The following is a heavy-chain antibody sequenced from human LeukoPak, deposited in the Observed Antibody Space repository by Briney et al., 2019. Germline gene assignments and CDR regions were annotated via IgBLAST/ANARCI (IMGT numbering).Heavy chain of an antibody. CDR2: ISSSGSTI. J-gene: IGHJ5*02. CDR1: GFTFSDYY. Sequence: GGSLSLSCAASGFTFSDYYMSWIRQAPGKGLEWVSYISSSGSTIHYAASVEGRFTMSRDNAKNSLYLQMNNLRAEDTAVYYCARSITGTAGWFDPWGQGTLVTVSS. D-gene: IGHD1-7*01. V-gene: IGHV3-11*01. CDR3: ARSITGTAGWFDP.